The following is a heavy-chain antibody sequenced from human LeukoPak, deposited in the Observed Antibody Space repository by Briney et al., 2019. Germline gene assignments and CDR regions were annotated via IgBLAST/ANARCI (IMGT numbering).Heavy chain of an antibody. Sequence: PGGPLRLSCAASGFTFSSYWMSWVRQAPGKGLEWVANIKQDGSENYFVDSVKGRFTFSRDNAKNSLYLQMNSLRAEDTAVYYCARVRAVMGAFDIWGRGTLVTVSP. V-gene: IGHV3-7*01. CDR1: GFTFSSYW. D-gene: IGHD3-16*01. CDR3: ARVRAVMGAFDI. J-gene: IGHJ3*02. CDR2: IKQDGSEN.